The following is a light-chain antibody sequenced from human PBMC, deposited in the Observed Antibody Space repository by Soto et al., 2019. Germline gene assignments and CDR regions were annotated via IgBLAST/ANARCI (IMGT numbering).Light chain of an antibody. J-gene: IGLJ7*01. Sequence: QSALTQPASVSGSPGQSITISCTGASSDAGAYNLVSWYQQHPGKAPKLIIYEGTKRPSGVSNRFSGSKSGNTASLTISGLQAEDEADYHCCSYASSNTLLFGGGTQLTVL. CDR3: CSYASSNTLL. CDR1: SSDAGAYNL. V-gene: IGLV2-23*01. CDR2: EGT.